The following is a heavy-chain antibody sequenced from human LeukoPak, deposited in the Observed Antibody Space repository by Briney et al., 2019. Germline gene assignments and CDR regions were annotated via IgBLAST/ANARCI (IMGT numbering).Heavy chain of an antibody. CDR2: ISSDGNDK. V-gene: IGHV3-30*03. D-gene: IGHD5-12*01. J-gene: IGHJ4*02. CDR1: GVTFSSYG. CDR3: TTKVIRGNSGDDYDD. Sequence: PGGSLRLSCAASGVTFSSYGMHWVHQAPGKGLEWVALISSDGNDKVYGDSVKGRFTISRDDSKSTLYLQMNSLRAEDTAVYYCTTKVIRGNSGDDYDDWGQGTLVTVSS.